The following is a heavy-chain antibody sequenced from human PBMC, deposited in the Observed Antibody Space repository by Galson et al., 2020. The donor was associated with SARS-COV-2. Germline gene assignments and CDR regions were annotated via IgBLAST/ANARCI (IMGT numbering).Heavy chain of an antibody. CDR2: TNPISGNT. V-gene: IGHV1-8*01. Sequence: ASVKVSCKTSGYTFTSYDINWVRLATGQGLEWMGWTNPISGNTGYAQRSQGRVTMTSITSIGTAYMELSSLRSDDTAVYYCARVVGAGYYDYWGQGTLVTVSS. CDR1: GYTFTSYD. D-gene: IGHD3-22*01. CDR3: ARVVGAGYYDY. J-gene: IGHJ4*02.